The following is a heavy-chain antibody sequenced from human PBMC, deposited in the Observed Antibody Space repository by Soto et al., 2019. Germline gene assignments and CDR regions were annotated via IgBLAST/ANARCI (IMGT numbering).Heavy chain of an antibody. V-gene: IGHV5-51*01. Sequence: GESLKISCKGSGYSVTNYWIGWVRQMPAKGLEWMGIIYPGDSDTRYNPSFQGQVTISVDKSVSTAYLQWSSLKASDTAIYYCARWGCADERFEPWGHGTLVTVSS. CDR1: GYSVTNYW. CDR2: IYPGDSDT. J-gene: IGHJ5*02. D-gene: IGHD7-27*01. CDR3: ARWGCADERFEP.